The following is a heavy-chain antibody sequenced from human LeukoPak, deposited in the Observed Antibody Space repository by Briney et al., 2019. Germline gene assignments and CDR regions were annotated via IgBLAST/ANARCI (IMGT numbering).Heavy chain of an antibody. Sequence: PGGSLRLSCAASGFTFSSYWMSWVRQAPGKGLEWVANIKQDGSEKYYVDSVKGRFTISRDNAKNSLYLQMNSLRAEDTAVYYCARDGQWELLDYYYYGMDVWGQGTTVTVSS. D-gene: IGHD1-26*01. J-gene: IGHJ6*02. CDR1: GFTFSSYW. CDR3: ARDGQWELLDYYYYGMDV. V-gene: IGHV3-7*01. CDR2: IKQDGSEK.